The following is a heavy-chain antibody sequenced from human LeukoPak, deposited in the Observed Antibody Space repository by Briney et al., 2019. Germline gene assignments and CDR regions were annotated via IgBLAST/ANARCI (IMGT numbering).Heavy chain of an antibody. CDR1: GFTVSSSY. CDR2: IYNGGST. CDR3: AKSARTEESDYYPVDY. D-gene: IGHD4-17*01. J-gene: IGHJ4*02. Sequence: GGSLRLSCAASGFTVSSSYMSWVRQAPGKGLEWVSVIYNGGSTYYADSVKGRFTISRDNSKNTLYLQMNSLRAEDTAVYYCAKSARTEESDYYPVDYWGQGALVAVSS. V-gene: IGHV3-53*01.